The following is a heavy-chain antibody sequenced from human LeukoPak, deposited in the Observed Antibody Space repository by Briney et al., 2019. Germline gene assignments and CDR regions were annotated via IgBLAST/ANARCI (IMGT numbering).Heavy chain of an antibody. CDR2: ISWNSGSI. Sequence: PGGSLRLSCAASGFTFDDYAMHWVRQAPGKGLEWVSGISWNSGSIGYADSVKGRFTISRDNAKNSLYLQMNSLRAEDTALYYCAKDADYSGNSVGWFDPWGQGTLVTVSS. D-gene: IGHD4-23*01. CDR3: AKDADYSGNSVGWFDP. V-gene: IGHV3-9*01. CDR1: GFTFDDYA. J-gene: IGHJ5*02.